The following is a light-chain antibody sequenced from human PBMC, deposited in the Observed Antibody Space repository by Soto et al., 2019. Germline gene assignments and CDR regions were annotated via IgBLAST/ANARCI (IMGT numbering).Light chain of an antibody. J-gene: IGLJ2*01. CDR1: SSDVGGYSY. CDR2: EVS. CDR3: SSYGGSNNLV. Sequence: QSVLTQPPSASGSPGQSVTISRTGASSDVGGYSYVSWYQQHPGKAPKLMIYEVSKRPSGVPDRFSGSKSGNTASLTVSGLQAEDEADYYCSSYGGSNNLVFGGGTKLTVL. V-gene: IGLV2-8*01.